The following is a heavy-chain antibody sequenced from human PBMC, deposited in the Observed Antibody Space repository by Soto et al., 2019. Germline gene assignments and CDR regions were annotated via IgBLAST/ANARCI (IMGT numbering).Heavy chain of an antibody. D-gene: IGHD2-21*01. J-gene: IGHJ4*02. Sequence: ASVKVSCKVSGYTLTELSMHWVRQAPGKGLEWMGGFDPEDGETIYAQKFQGRVTMTEDTSTDTAYMELSSLRSEDTAVYYCATDNPAYCGGDCYGDYWGQGTLVTV. CDR1: GYTLTELS. V-gene: IGHV1-24*01. CDR3: ATDNPAYCGGDCYGDY. CDR2: FDPEDGET.